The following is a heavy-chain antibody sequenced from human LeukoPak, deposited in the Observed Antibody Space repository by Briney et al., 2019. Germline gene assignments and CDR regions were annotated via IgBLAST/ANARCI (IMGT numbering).Heavy chain of an antibody. CDR2: INKNGGDQ. CDR3: TTYYDSGPSKD. J-gene: IGHJ4*02. Sequence: GGSLRLSCAASGFTFSSYAMSWVRQAPGKGLEWVANINKNGGDQYYGDSVKGRFTISRDNTKNSLYLQMNSLRAEDTAMYYCTTYYDSGPSKDWGRGTLVTVSS. CDR1: GFTFSSYA. D-gene: IGHD3-22*01. V-gene: IGHV3-7*05.